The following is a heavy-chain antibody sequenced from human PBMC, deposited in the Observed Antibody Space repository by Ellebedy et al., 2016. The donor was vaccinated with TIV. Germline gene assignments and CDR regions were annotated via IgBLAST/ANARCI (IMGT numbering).Heavy chain of an antibody. D-gene: IGHD6-19*01. J-gene: IGHJ6*02. V-gene: IGHV4-34*01. CDR3: ARGVGSIAVAGTRLYYYYGMDV. Sequence: MPSETLSLTCAVYGGSFSGYYWSWIRQPPGKGLEWIGEINHSGSTNYNPSLKSRVTISVDTSKNQFSLKLSSVTAADTAVYYCARGVGSIAVAGTRLYYYYGMDVWGQGTTVTVSS. CDR1: GGSFSGYY. CDR2: INHSGST.